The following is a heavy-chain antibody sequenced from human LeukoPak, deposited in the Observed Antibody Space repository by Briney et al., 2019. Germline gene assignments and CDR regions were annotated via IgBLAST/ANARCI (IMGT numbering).Heavy chain of an antibody. V-gene: IGHV3-23*01. D-gene: IGHD4-11*01. CDR3: AKDPGLQDRF. Sequence: GGSLRLSCAASGFTFSSYAMNWVRQAPGKGLEWVSSISDSTGRTYYADSVKGRFTVSRDNSKNTLYLQMNSLRAEDTAVYYCAKDPGLQDRFWGQGTLVTVSS. CDR1: GFTFSSYA. CDR2: ISDSTGRT. J-gene: IGHJ4*02.